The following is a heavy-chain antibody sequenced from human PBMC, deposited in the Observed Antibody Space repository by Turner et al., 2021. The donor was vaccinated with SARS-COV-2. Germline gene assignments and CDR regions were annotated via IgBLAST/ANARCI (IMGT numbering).Heavy chain of an antibody. J-gene: IGHJ6*02. V-gene: IGHV4-39*01. Sequence: QLPLQESGPGLLNPSETLSLTFTVSGGFISSSSYYWGWIRQPPGKGREWFGSIYYSGSTYYNPSLKGRVTISVDTSKNQFSLKLSSVTAADTAVYYCARLPVGYYGSGSYYHYGTDVWGQGTTVTVSS. CDR3: ARLPVGYYGSGSYYHYGTDV. CDR2: IYYSGST. CDR1: GGFISSSSYY. D-gene: IGHD3-10*01.